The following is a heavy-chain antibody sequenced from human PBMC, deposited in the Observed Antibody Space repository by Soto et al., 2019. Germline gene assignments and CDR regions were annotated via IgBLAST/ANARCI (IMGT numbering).Heavy chain of an antibody. J-gene: IGHJ3*02. Sequence: EVQLLESGGGLVQPGGSLRLSCAASGFTFSSYAMSWVRQAPGKGLEWVSAISGSGGSTYYADSVKGRFTISRDNSKNTLYLQMNSLRAEDTAVYYCAKDPPYGDYVHDAFDIWGQGTMVTVSS. CDR1: GFTFSSYA. D-gene: IGHD4-17*01. V-gene: IGHV3-23*01. CDR3: AKDPPYGDYVHDAFDI. CDR2: ISGSGGST.